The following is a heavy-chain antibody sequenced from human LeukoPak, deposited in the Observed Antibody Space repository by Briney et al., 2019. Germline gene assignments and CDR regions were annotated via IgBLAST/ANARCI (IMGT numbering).Heavy chain of an antibody. CDR2: IYYSGST. V-gene: IGHV4-30-4*01. Sequence: PSETLSLTCTVSGGSISSDDYYWSWIRQPPGKGLEWIGYIYYSGSTYYNPSLKSRVTISVDTSKNQFSLKLSSVTAADTAVYYCATEKFRGAAAGPHYFDYWGQGTLVTVSS. D-gene: IGHD6-13*01. J-gene: IGHJ4*02. CDR1: GGSISSDDYY. CDR3: ATEKFRGAAAGPHYFDY.